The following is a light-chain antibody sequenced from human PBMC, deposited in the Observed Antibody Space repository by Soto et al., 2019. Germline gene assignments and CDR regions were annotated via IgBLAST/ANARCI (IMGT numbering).Light chain of an antibody. V-gene: IGLV2-18*02. CDR1: SSDVGSYNR. CDR3: SSYTSSSTSV. J-gene: IGLJ2*01. CDR2: EVS. Sequence: QSVLTQPPSVSGSPGQSVTISCTGTSSDVGSYNRVSWYQQPPGTAPKLMIYEVSNRPSGVPDRFSGPKSGNTASLTISGLQAEDEADYYCSSYTSSSTSVFGGGTKLTVL.